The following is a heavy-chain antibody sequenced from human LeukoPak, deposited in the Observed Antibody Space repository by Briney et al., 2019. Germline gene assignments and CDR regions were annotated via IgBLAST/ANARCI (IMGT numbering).Heavy chain of an antibody. V-gene: IGHV1-2*04. Sequence: GASVKVSCKASGYTFIGYYMHWVRQAPGQGLEWMGWINPNSGGTNYAQKFQGWVTMTRDTSISTAYMELSRLRSDDTAVYYCARVRGPSDFNYYDSTFDPWGQGTLVTVSS. D-gene: IGHD3-22*01. CDR3: ARVRGPSDFNYYDSTFDP. CDR1: GYTFIGYY. J-gene: IGHJ5*02. CDR2: INPNSGGT.